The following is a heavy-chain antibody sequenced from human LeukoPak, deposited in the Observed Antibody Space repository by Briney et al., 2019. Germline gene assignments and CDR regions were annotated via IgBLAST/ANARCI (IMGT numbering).Heavy chain of an antibody. D-gene: IGHD6-19*01. J-gene: IGHJ4*02. V-gene: IGHV4-34*01. CDR3: AGKAVAGPYFDY. CDR2: INHRGST. CDR1: GGSFSGYY. Sequence: SETLSLTCAVYGGSFSGYYWSWIRQPPGKGLEWIGEINHRGSTNYNPSLKSRVSISVDTSENQFSLRLTSVTAADTAVYYCAGKAVAGPYFDYWGQGTLVTVSS.